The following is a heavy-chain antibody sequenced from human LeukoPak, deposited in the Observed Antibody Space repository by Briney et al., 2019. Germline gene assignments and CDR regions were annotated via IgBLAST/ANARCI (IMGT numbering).Heavy chain of an antibody. CDR2: ISSDGRKK. Sequence: GGSLRLSCAASGFIFSSYGMHWVRQAPGKGLEWVALISSDGRKKLYADSVKGRLTISRDTSKNTLYLEMSSLRPEDTAVYYCARDFNWAIDYWGQGTLVTVSS. V-gene: IGHV3-30*03. CDR1: GFIFSSYG. J-gene: IGHJ4*02. CDR3: ARDFNWAIDY. D-gene: IGHD7-27*01.